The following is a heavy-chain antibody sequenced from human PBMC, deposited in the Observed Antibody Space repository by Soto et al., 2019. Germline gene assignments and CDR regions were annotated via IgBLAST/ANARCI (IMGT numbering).Heavy chain of an antibody. D-gene: IGHD2-21*01. CDR2: IIPIFGTA. CDR1: GYTFTSYG. CDR3: AREAGFRFDP. V-gene: IGHV1-69*13. Sequence: ASVKVSCKASGYTFTSYGISWVRQAPGQGLEWMGGIIPIFGTANYAQKFQGRVTITADESTSTAYMELSSLRSEDTAVYYCAREAGFRFDPWGQGTLVTVS. J-gene: IGHJ5*02.